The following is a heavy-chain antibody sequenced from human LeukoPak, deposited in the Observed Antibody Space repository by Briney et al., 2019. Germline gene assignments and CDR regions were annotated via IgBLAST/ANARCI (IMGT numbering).Heavy chain of an antibody. CDR3: ATYPPGVGGKDY. CDR2: IYYSGST. J-gene: IGHJ4*02. Sequence: PSETLSLTCTVSGGSISSSSYYWGWIRQPPGQGLEWIGSIYYSGSTYYNPSLKSQVTISVDTSKNQFYLKLSSVTAADTAVYYCATYPPGVGGKDYWGQGTLVTVSS. V-gene: IGHV4-39*01. D-gene: IGHD3-16*01. CDR1: GGSISSSSYY.